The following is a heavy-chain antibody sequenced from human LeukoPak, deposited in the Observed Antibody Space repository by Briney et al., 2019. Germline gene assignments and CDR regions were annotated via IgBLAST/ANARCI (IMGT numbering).Heavy chain of an antibody. CDR1: GFTFSSYG. V-gene: IGHV3-23*01. Sequence: GGSLRLSCAASGFTFSSYGMSWVRQAPGKGLEWVSAISGGGGSTYYADSVNGRFTISRDNSKNTLYLQMNSLRADDTAVYYCAKDRLTVTSFDYWGQGTLVTVSS. J-gene: IGHJ4*02. CDR3: AKDRLTVTSFDY. D-gene: IGHD4-17*01. CDR2: ISGGGGST.